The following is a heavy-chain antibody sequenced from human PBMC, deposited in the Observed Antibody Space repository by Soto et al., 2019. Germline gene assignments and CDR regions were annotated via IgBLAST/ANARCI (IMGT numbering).Heavy chain of an antibody. CDR3: ARGAVVVAATPLRFPRFDP. CDR2: TYYRSKWYN. J-gene: IGHJ5*02. D-gene: IGHD2-15*01. Sequence: PSQTLSLTCAISGDSVSSNSAAWNWIRQSPSRGLEWLGRTYYRSKWYNDYAVSVKSRITINPDTSKNQFSLQLNSVTPEDTAVYYCARGAVVVAATPLRFPRFDPWGQGTLVTVS. CDR1: GDSVSSNSAA. V-gene: IGHV6-1*01.